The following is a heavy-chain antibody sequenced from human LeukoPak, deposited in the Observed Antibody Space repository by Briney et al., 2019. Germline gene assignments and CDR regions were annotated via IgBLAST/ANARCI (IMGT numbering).Heavy chain of an antibody. CDR1: GFTLSSAW. V-gene: IGHV3-15*01. J-gene: IGHJ4*02. CDR3: TGPDFFDY. CDR2: IKSKTDDGTT. Sequence: GGSLRLSCAASGFTLSSAWMSWVRQAPGKGLEWVGRIKSKTDDGTTDYAAPVKGRFTISRDDSKTTLYLQMNSLKTEDTAVYYCTGPDFFDYWGQGTLVTVSS. D-gene: IGHD3/OR15-3a*01.